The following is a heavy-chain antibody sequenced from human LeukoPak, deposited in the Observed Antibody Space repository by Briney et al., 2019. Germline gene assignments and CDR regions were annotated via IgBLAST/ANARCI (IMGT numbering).Heavy chain of an antibody. CDR2: ISSNGGST. V-gene: IGHV3-64*01. J-gene: IGHJ4*02. CDR3: ARGTGVSSGIDY. D-gene: IGHD3-22*01. CDR1: GYTFTGYY. Sequence: SCKASGYTFTGYYMHWVRQAPGKGLEYVSAISSNGGSTYYANSVKGRFTISRDNSKNTLYLQMGSLRAEDMAVYYCARGTGVSSGIDYWGQGTLVTVSS.